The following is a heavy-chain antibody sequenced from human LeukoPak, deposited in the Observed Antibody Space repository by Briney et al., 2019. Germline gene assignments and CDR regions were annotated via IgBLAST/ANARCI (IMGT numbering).Heavy chain of an antibody. D-gene: IGHD6-19*01. J-gene: IGHJ4*02. CDR1: GFTVSNKY. CDR2: ISGSGGST. Sequence: GGSLRLSCAASGFTVSNKYMTWVRQAPGKGLEWVSAISGSGGSTYYADSVKGRFTISRDNSKNTLYLQMNSLRAEDTAVYYCAKELDSGWTDDYWGQGTLVTVSS. V-gene: IGHV3-23*01. CDR3: AKELDSGWTDDY.